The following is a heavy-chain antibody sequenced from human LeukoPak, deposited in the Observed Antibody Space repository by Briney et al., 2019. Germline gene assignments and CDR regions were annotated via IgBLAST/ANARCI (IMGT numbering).Heavy chain of an antibody. D-gene: IGHD2-2*01. CDR3: AKDAIMNVVVPAAVDY. CDR2: ISGSGGST. Sequence: PGGSLRLSCAASGFTFSSYAMSWVRQAPGKGLEWVSAISGSGGSTYYADSVRGRFTISRDNSKNTLYLQMNSLRAEDTAVYYCAKDAIMNVVVPAAVDYWGQGTLVTVSS. V-gene: IGHV3-23*01. CDR1: GFTFSSYA. J-gene: IGHJ4*02.